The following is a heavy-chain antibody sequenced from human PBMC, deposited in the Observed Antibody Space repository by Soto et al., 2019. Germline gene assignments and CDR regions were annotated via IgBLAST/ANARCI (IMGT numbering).Heavy chain of an antibody. CDR3: STRGSS. CDR1: GLTFSNSW. D-gene: IGHD6-13*01. J-gene: IGHJ4*02. Sequence: EVQLVESGGGLAKPGGSLRLSCAASGLTFSNSWLSWVRQTPDKRLEWVGRIKSKTAGGTADYAAPVKGRFTISRDDSRNTRYLQMNSLKIEDTAIYYCSTRGSSWGQGTLVTVSS. CDR2: IKSKTAGGTA. V-gene: IGHV3-15*05.